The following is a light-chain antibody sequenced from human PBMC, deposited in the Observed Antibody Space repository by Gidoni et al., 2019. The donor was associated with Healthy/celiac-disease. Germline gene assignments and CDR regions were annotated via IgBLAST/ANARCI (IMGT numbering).Light chain of an antibody. Sequence: IVFTQFPGTLSLSTGERATLSCRASQSVSSSYLAGYQQKPGQAPRPLIYGASSRATGIPDRFSGSGSGTDVTLTISRLEPEDFAVYYCQQYGSSLYSFGQGTKLEIK. J-gene: IGKJ2*03. CDR2: GAS. CDR3: QQYGSSLYS. V-gene: IGKV3-20*01. CDR1: QSVSSSY.